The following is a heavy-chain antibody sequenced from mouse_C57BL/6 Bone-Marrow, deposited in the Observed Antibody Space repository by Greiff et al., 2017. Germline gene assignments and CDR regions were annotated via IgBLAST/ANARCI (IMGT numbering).Heavy chain of an antibody. CDR3: ARLRRYYGSSSYYFDY. V-gene: IGHV1-55*01. CDR2: IYPGSGST. D-gene: IGHD1-1*01. J-gene: IGHJ2*01. Sequence: QVQLQQPGAELVKPGASVKMSCKASGYTFTSYWITWVKQRPGQGLEWIGDIYPGSGSTNYNEKFKSKATLTVDTSSSTAYMQLSSLTSEDSAVYYCARLRRYYGSSSYYFDYWGQGTTLTVSS. CDR1: GYTFTSYW.